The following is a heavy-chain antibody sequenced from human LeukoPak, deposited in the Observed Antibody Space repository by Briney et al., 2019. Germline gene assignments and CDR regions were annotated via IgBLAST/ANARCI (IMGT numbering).Heavy chain of an antibody. J-gene: IGHJ4*02. CDR2: ISWNSGSI. V-gene: IGHV3-9*01. CDR1: GFTFDDYT. D-gene: IGHD3-10*01. Sequence: GGSLRLSCAASGFTFDDYTMHWVRQVPGKGLEWVSGISWNSGSIGYADSVKGRFSISRDNARNSLYLQMNSLRAEDTALYYCAKDEYYGSGSYFGYWGQGTLVTVSS. CDR3: AKDEYYGSGSYFGY.